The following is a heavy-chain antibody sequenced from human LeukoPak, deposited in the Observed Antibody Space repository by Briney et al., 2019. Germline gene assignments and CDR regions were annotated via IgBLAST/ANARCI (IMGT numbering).Heavy chain of an antibody. V-gene: IGHV1-2*02. CDR1: GYTFTVYY. CDR3: ARDETTVTTGEEVYWFDP. Sequence: ASVKVSCTASGYTFTVYYIHWVRQAPGQGLEWMGWINPNSGGTNYAQKFQGRVTMTRDTSISTAYMELSRLRSDDTAVYYCARDETTVTTGEEVYWFDPWGQGTLVTVSS. CDR2: INPNSGGT. J-gene: IGHJ5*02. D-gene: IGHD4-17*01.